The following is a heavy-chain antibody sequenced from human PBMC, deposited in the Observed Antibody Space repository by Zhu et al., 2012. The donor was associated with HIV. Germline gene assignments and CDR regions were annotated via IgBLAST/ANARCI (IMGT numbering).Heavy chain of an antibody. J-gene: IGHJ5*02. CDR1: GGSISSGDYY. CDR3: ARVGLSDRLNGLSYYYDSPNWFDP. D-gene: IGHD3-22*01. Sequence: QVQLQESGPGLVKPPQTLSLTCTVSGGSISSGDYYWSWIRQPPGKGLEWIGYIYYSGSTYYNPSLKSRVTISVDTSKNQFSLKLSSVTAADTAVYYCARVGLSDRLNGLSYYYDSPNWFDPGAREPWSPSPQ. CDR2: IYYSGST. V-gene: IGHV4-30-4*08.